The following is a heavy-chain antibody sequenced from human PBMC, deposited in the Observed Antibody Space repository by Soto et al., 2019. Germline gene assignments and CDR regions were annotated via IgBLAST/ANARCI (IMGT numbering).Heavy chain of an antibody. CDR1: GFSLSTNKMC. D-gene: IGHD6-19*01. J-gene: IGHJ4*02. V-gene: IGHV2-70*01. Sequence: SGPTLVNPTQTLTLTCTFSGFSLSTNKMCVSWIRQPPGKALEWLAFIDWDDDKYYSASLKSRLTISKDTSKNQVVLTMTNMDPVDTATYYCARITTPPYSSGWNYFDYWGQGTLVTVSS. CDR2: IDWDDDK. CDR3: ARITTPPYSSGWNYFDY.